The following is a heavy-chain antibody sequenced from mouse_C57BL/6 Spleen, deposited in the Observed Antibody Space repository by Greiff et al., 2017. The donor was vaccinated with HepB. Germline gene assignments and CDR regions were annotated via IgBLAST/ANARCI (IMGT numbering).Heavy chain of an antibody. CDR1: GYTFTSYW. Sequence: QVQLQQSGAELVKPGASVKVSCKASGYTFTSYWMHWVKQRPGQGLEWIGRIHPSVSDTNYNQKFKGKATLTVDKSSSTAYMQLSSLTSEDSAVYYCAIDGYYGSSAYWGQGTLVTVSA. CDR3: AIDGYYGSSAY. D-gene: IGHD1-1*01. J-gene: IGHJ3*01. CDR2: IHPSVSDT. V-gene: IGHV1-74*01.